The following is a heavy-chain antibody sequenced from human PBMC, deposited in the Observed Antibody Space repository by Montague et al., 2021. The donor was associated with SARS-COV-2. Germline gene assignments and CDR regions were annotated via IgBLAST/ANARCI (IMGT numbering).Heavy chain of an antibody. CDR1: GGSLSSYY. CDR3: ARDGYNAHQNYWYFDL. V-gene: IGHV4-59*01. Sequence: SETLSLTCNVSGGSLSSYYWSWIRQPPGKGLEWIGNVYYNGNTNYNPSLKSRIILSVDTSKNHFSLKVSSVTAADTAVYYCARDGYNAHQNYWYFDLWGRGTLVTVSS. J-gene: IGHJ2*01. CDR2: VYYNGNT. D-gene: IGHD5-24*01.